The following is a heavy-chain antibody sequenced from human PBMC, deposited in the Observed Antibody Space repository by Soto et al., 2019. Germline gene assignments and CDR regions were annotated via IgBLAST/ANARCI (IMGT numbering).Heavy chain of an antibody. J-gene: IGHJ4*02. V-gene: IGHV1-18*01. D-gene: IGHD6-25*01. CDR2: ISAYNGNT. CDR1: GYTFTSYG. CDR3: ARGGALYPLSGSDFDY. Sequence: GASVKVSCKASGYTFTSYGISWVRQAPGQGLEWMGWISAYNGNTNYAQKLQGRVTMTTDTSTSTAYMELRSLRSDDTAVYYCARGGALYPLSGSDFDYWGQGTLVTSPQ.